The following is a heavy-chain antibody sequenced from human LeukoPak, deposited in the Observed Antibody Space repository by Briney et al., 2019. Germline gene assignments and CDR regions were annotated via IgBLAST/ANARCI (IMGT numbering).Heavy chain of an antibody. CDR1: GGSISSGSYY. CDR3: ARGGPAAIPYYYYYYMDV. J-gene: IGHJ6*03. CDR2: IYTSGST. D-gene: IGHD2-2*01. V-gene: IGHV4-61*02. Sequence: SETLSLTCTVSGGSISSGSYYWSWIRQPAGKGLEWIGRIYTSGSTNYNPSLKSLVTISVDTSKNQFSLKLSSVTAADTAVYYCARGGPAAIPYYYYYYMDVWGKGTTVTVSS.